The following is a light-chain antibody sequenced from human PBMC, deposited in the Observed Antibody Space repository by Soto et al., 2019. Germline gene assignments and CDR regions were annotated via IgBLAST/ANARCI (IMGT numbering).Light chain of an antibody. CDR2: DTS. V-gene: IGKV3-20*01. J-gene: IGKJ1*01. CDR1: QSVSNTY. CDR3: QQYGTSPQT. Sequence: IVLSQSPGTLSLSPGERATLSCRTSQSVSNTYVAWYQQKPGQAPRLLIYDTSSRVTGIPDRFSGSGSGTDFTLTISRLEPEDFAVYYCQQYGTSPQTFGQGTKVDIK.